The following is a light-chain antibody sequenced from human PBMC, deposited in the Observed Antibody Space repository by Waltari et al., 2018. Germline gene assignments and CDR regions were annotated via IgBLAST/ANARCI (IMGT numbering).Light chain of an antibody. CDR3: QQYNNWPPNT. CDR1: QSVRNN. J-gene: IGKJ3*01. V-gene: IGKV3-15*01. Sequence: EIVMTQSPVTLSVSPGERATLSCRASQSVRNNLAWYQQKPGQAPRLLIYGASTRASGIPARFSGSGSGTEFTLTISSLQSEDFAVYFCQQYNNWPPNTFGPGTKVDFK. CDR2: GAS.